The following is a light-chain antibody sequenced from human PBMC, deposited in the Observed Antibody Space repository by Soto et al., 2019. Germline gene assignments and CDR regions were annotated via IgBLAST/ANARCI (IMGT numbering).Light chain of an antibody. Sequence: DIQMTQSPSTLPASVGDRVTITCRASQDINRWLAWYQQKPGKAPKILIYNADTLESGVPSRFSGSGYGTEFILTISSLQPDDFATYYCQQFSLYWAFGQGTKVDI. CDR2: NAD. CDR3: QQFSLYWA. CDR1: QDINRW. J-gene: IGKJ1*01. V-gene: IGKV1-5*01.